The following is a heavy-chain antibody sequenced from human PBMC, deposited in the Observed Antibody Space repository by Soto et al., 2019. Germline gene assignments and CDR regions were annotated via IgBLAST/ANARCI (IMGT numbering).Heavy chain of an antibody. CDR2: ITTSGGNT. CDR1: GFTFSTYA. V-gene: IGHV3-23*01. D-gene: IGHD2-8*01. CDR3: AGRYCTNGGCYTTYYYSIDV. Sequence: EVQLLESGGGLVQPGGSLRLSCAASGFTFSTYAMSWVRQATGKGLEWVSTITTSGGNTYYADSVQGRFTIPLDNSNSTLNLQMNSLRAEDTAVYYCAGRYCTNGGCYTTYYYSIDVWCKGTPVTVS. J-gene: IGHJ6*03.